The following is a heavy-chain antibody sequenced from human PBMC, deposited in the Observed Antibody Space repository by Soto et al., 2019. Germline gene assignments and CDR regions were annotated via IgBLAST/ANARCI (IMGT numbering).Heavy chain of an antibody. D-gene: IGHD2-2*01. Sequence: GGSLRLSCAASGFTFSNYAMSWVRQAPGRGLEWVSAISGSGGSTYYADFVKGRFTISRDNSKNTLYLQMNSLRAEDTAVYYCAKDAIGYCISTSCYSVDYWGQGTLVTVSS. CDR1: GFTFSNYA. V-gene: IGHV3-23*01. CDR3: AKDAIGYCISTSCYSVDY. J-gene: IGHJ4*02. CDR2: ISGSGGST.